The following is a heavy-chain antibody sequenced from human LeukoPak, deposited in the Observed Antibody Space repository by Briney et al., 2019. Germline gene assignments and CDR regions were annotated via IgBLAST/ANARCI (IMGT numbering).Heavy chain of an antibody. Sequence: PSETLSLTCAVYGGSFSGYYWSWIRQPPGKGLEWIGEINHSGSTNYNPSLKSRVTISVDKSKNQFSLKLSSVTAADTAVYYCASKYSGFDPWGQGTLVTVSS. J-gene: IGHJ5*02. V-gene: IGHV4-34*01. CDR2: INHSGST. CDR3: ASKYSGFDP. CDR1: GGSFSGYY. D-gene: IGHD4-11*01.